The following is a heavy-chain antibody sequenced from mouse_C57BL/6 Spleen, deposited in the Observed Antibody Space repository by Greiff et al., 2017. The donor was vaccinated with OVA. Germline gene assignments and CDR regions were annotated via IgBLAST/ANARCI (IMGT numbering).Heavy chain of an antibody. CDR1: GYAFSSSW. J-gene: IGHJ2*01. CDR2: IYPGDGDT. Sequence: VQLQQSGPELVKPGASVKISCKASGYAFSSSWMNWVKQRPGKGLEWIGRIYPGDGDTNYNGKFKGKATLTADKSSSTAYMQLSSLTSEDSAVYFCARQVYYGYDDWGQGTTLTVSS. CDR3: ARQVYYGYDD. D-gene: IGHD2-2*01. V-gene: IGHV1-82*01.